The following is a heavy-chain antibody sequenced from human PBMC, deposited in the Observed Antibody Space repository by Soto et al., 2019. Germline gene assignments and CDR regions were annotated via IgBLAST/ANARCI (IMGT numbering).Heavy chain of an antibody. CDR2: ISYSGVT. V-gene: IGHV4-59*01. CDR3: ARNWIQLDL. CDR1: GASMSSYY. D-gene: IGHD5-18*01. J-gene: IGHJ5*02. Sequence: PSESLSLTCTVSGASMSSYYWSWIRQPPGKGLEWIGYISYSGVTNYSPSLKSRVNISVDTSKNQFSLKLTSVTPADTAVCFCARNWIQLDLWGQGTLVTVSS.